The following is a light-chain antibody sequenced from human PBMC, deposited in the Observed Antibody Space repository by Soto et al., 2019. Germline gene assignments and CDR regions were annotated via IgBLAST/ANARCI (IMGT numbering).Light chain of an antibody. J-gene: IGKJ3*01. V-gene: IGKV4-1*01. CDR2: WEC. Sequence: EIVMTQSPDSRAVSLGESSSIKCKSSQSVLKSSNSKNCLAWYQQKPGQPPKLLIYWECTRESGVPDRFSSSGSGTDFTLTISSLQAEDVAVYYCQQYYSIPLTFGPGTKVDIK. CDR1: QSVLKSSNSKNC. CDR3: QQYYSIPLT.